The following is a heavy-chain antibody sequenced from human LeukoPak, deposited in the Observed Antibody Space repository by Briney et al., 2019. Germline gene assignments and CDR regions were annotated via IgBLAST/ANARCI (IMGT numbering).Heavy chain of an antibody. Sequence: GGSLRLSCAASGFTFSSYDMHWVRQATGKGLEWVSAIGTAGDTYYPGSVKGRFAISRENAKNSLYLQMNNLRAGDTAVYYCARGLDILTGRDAFDIWGQGTMVTVSS. J-gene: IGHJ3*02. CDR1: GFTFSSYD. CDR2: IGTAGDT. D-gene: IGHD3-9*01. V-gene: IGHV3-13*01. CDR3: ARGLDILTGRDAFDI.